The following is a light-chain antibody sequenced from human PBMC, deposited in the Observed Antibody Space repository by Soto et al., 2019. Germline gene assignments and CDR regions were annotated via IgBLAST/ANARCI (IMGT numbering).Light chain of an antibody. CDR2: GAS. V-gene: IGKV3-15*01. CDR1: QSVSSN. Sequence: DIVMTQSPATLSVSPGERATLSCRASQSVSSNLAWYQQKPGQAPRLLIYGASTRATGIPARFSGSGSGTDFTLTITRLEPEDFAVYYCQQYGDSPQTFGPGTKVDI. CDR3: QQYGDSPQT. J-gene: IGKJ1*01.